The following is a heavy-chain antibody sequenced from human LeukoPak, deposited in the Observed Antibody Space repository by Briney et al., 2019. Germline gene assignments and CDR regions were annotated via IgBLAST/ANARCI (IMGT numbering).Heavy chain of an antibody. CDR1: GYSFSSYW. D-gene: IGHD5-24*01. V-gene: IGHV5-51*01. Sequence: GESLKISCKGSGYSFSSYWNAWVRQRPGKGLEWMGIIYPGGSETRYDPSFQGQVTISADSSTSTAYLQWSSLRASDTAMYYCARASRDGYNQSFDHWGQGTLVTVSS. CDR3: ARASRDGYNQSFDH. CDR2: IYPGGSET. J-gene: IGHJ4*02.